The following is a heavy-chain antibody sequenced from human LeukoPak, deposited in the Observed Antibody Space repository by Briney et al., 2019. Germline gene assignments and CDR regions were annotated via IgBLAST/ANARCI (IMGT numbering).Heavy chain of an antibody. Sequence: QTGGSLRLSCAASGFTFDDYAMHWVRQAPGKGLEWVSGISWNSGSIGYADSVKGRFTISRDNAKNSLYLQMNSLRAEDTALYYCAKDISGSYYRYFDYWGQGTLVTVSS. D-gene: IGHD1-26*01. CDR2: ISWNSGSI. CDR1: GFTFDDYA. J-gene: IGHJ4*02. CDR3: AKDISGSYYRYFDY. V-gene: IGHV3-9*01.